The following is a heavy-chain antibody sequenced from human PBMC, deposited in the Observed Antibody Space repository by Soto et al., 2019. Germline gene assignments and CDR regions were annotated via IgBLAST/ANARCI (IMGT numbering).Heavy chain of an antibody. D-gene: IGHD3-9*01. CDR1: GFIFTNYA. V-gene: IGHV3-23*01. CDR3: ARDPENARYLDS. Sequence: GGSLRLSCTGSGFIFTNYAMSWVRQAPGRGLEWVSSLNGGGDRPHYADSVKGRFSSSRDNSKNPLYLQMNSLSANDTAVYYGARDPENARYLDSWGQGALVTVSS. J-gene: IGHJ4*02. CDR2: LNGGGDRP.